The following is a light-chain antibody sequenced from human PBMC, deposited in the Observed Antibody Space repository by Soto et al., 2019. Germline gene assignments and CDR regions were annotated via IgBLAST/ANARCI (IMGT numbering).Light chain of an antibody. CDR3: CSYAGGPEV. J-gene: IGLJ1*01. V-gene: IGLV2-11*01. Sequence: VLTQPRSVSGSPGQSVTISCTGTSSDVGGYKYVSWYQQKPGKAPKLIIYGVSRWPSGVPNRFSGSKSGNRASLTISGLQAEDEGDYYCCSYAGGPEVFGAGTKVTVL. CDR2: GVS. CDR1: SSDVGGYKY.